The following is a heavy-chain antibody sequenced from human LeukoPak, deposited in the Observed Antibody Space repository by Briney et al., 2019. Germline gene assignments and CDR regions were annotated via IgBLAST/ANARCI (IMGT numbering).Heavy chain of an antibody. CDR3: AKDPRYGLLYFDY. Sequence: PGGSLRLSCAASGFTFSSYAMSWVRQAPGKGLEWVSATSGSGGSTYYADSVKGRFTISRDNSKNTLYLQMNSLRAEDTAVYYCAKDPRYGLLYFDYWGQGTLVTVSS. CDR2: TSGSGGST. D-gene: IGHD3-10*01. J-gene: IGHJ4*02. V-gene: IGHV3-23*01. CDR1: GFTFSSYA.